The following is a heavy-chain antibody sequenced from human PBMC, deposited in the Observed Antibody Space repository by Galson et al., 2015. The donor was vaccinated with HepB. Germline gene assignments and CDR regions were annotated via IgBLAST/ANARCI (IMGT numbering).Heavy chain of an antibody. Sequence: SETLSLTCAVYGGSFSGYYWSWIRQPPGKGLEWIGEINHSGSTNYNPSLKSRVTISVDTSKNQFSLKLSSVTAADTAVYYCASQSSTSAAFDPWGQGTLVAVSS. D-gene: IGHD2-2*01. CDR2: INHSGST. CDR3: ASQSSTSAAFDP. CDR1: GGSFSGYY. V-gene: IGHV4-34*01. J-gene: IGHJ5*02.